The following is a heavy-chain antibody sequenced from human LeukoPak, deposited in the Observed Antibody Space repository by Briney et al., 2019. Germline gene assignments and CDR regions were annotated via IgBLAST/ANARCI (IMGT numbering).Heavy chain of an antibody. J-gene: IGHJ5*02. CDR1: GYTFTSYD. CDR2: MNPNSGNT. D-gene: IGHD6-13*01. Sequence: ASVKVSCKASGYTFTSYDINWVRQATGQGLEWMGWMNPNSGNTGYAQKFQGRVTMTRNTSISTAYMELSSLRSEDTAVYYCARGPIAAAGITWGHNWFDPWGQGTLVTVSS. V-gene: IGHV1-8*01. CDR3: ARGPIAAAGITWGHNWFDP.